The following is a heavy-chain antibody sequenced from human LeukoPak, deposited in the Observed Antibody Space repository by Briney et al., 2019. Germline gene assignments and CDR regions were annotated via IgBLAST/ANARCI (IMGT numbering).Heavy chain of an antibody. D-gene: IGHD2-15*01. CDR1: AFTFSSYA. J-gene: IGHJ4*02. CDR2: ISYDGSNK. V-gene: IGHV3-30-3*01. Sequence: GGSLRLSCAASAFTFSSYAMHWVRQAPGKGLEWVAVISYDGSNKYYADSVKGRFTISRDNSKNTLYLQMNSLRAEDTAVYYCARDLIGWGQGTLVTVSS. CDR3: ARDLIG.